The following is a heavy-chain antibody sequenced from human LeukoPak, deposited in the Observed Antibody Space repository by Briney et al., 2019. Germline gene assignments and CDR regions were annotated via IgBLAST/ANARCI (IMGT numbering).Heavy chain of an antibody. V-gene: IGHV3-23*01. CDR1: GFTFSSYG. D-gene: IGHD6-13*01. Sequence: GGSLRLSCAASGFTFSSYGMSWVRQAPGKGPERVSAISGSGGSTYYADSVKGRFTISRDNSKNTLYLQMNSLRAEDTAVYYCAGRIAAAYAFDIWGQGTMVTVSS. J-gene: IGHJ3*02. CDR3: AGRIAAAYAFDI. CDR2: ISGSGGST.